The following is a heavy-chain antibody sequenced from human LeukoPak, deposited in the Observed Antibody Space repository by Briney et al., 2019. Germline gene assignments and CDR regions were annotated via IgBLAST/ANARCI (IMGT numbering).Heavy chain of an antibody. CDR1: GFTFSSYA. Sequence: PGGSLRLSCAASGFTFSSYAMSWVRQAPGKGLEWVSAISGSGGSTYYADSVKGRFTISRDNSKNTLYLQMNSLRAEDTAVYYCAKPWSRMVETPYFDYWGQGTRVTVSS. V-gene: IGHV3-23*01. J-gene: IGHJ4*02. CDR3: AKPWSRMVETPYFDY. D-gene: IGHD4/OR15-4a*01. CDR2: ISGSGGST.